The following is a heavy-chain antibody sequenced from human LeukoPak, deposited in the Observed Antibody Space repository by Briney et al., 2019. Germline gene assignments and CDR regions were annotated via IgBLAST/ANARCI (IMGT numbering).Heavy chain of an antibody. CDR1: GFTFNTYA. Sequence: GGSLRLSCAASGFTFNTYAMHWVRQAPGKGLEWVAIIWYDGSDKYYADSVRGRFAISRDNARNSLHLQMNSLRAEDTAVYFCARWDYYGLDVWGQGATVTVSS. CDR3: ARWDYYGLDV. J-gene: IGHJ6*02. V-gene: IGHV3-33*01. CDR2: IWYDGSDK.